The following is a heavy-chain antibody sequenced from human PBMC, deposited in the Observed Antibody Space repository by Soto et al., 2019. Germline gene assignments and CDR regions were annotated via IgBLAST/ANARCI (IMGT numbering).Heavy chain of an antibody. D-gene: IGHD2-2*01. CDR1: AGTFSSYT. CDR3: AGDPGIVVVPADLGI. V-gene: IGHV1-69*08. Sequence: QVQLVQSGAEVKKPGSSVKVSCKASAGTFSSYTISWVRQAPGQGLEWMGRIIPILGIANYAQKFQGRVTITADKSTSTAYMELSSLRSEDTAVYYCAGDPGIVVVPADLGIWGQGTTVTVSS. CDR2: IIPILGIA. J-gene: IGHJ3*02.